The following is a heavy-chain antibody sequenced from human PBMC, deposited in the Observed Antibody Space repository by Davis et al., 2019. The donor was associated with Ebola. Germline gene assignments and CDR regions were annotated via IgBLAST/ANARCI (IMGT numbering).Heavy chain of an antibody. CDR1: GGSISSGGYY. V-gene: IGHV4-31*03. CDR2: IYYSGIP. J-gene: IGHJ4*02. CDR3: ARLRTEMASFYFEY. Sequence: MPSETLSLTCTVSGGSISSGGYYWSWIRQLPGKGLEWIWYIYYSGIPYSNPSLGSRVTISVDTSQNQFSLNLSSVTAADTAVYYCARLRTEMASFYFEYWGQGTLVTVSS. D-gene: IGHD5-24*01.